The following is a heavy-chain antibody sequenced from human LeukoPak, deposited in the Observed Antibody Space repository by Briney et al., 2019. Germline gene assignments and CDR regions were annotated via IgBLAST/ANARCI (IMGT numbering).Heavy chain of an antibody. J-gene: IGHJ6*02. CDR2: IIPIFGTP. D-gene: IGHD3-3*01. Sequence: GASVKVSCKTSGDTFSSSAVSWVRQAPGQGLEWMGGIIPIFGTPNYAPKFLGRVTITADESTSTGYMELTSLRSEDTAVYYCARGEPVEYHDFWSGSRNYYGMDVWGQGTTVTVPS. CDR3: ARGEPVEYHDFWSGSRNYYGMDV. CDR1: GDTFSSSA. V-gene: IGHV1-69*13.